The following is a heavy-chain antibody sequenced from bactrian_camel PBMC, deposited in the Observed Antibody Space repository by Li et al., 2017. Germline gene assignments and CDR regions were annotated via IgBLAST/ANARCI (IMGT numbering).Heavy chain of an antibody. CDR1: GFTFSSYS. V-gene: IGHV3-2*01. CDR2: IRNDGSST. J-gene: IGHJ6*01. Sequence: HVQLVESGGGLVQPGGSLRLSCAASGFTFSSYSMNWVRQAPGKGLEWVSNIRNDGSSTVYANSVKGRFTISRDNAKNTLYLQLNSLKTEDTAMYYCAKGGGGSWYAALADFGYWGQGTQVTVS. CDR3: AKGGGGSWYAALADFGY. D-gene: IGHD6*01.